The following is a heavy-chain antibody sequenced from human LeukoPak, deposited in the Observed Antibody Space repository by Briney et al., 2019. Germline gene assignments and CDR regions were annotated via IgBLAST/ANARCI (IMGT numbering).Heavy chain of an antibody. Sequence: SVKVSCKASGGTFSSYAISWVRQAPGQGLEWMGGIIPIFGTANYAQKFQGRVTITTDESTSTAYMELSSLRSEDTAVYYCARDIVVVPAVGLNYYYYGMDVWGKGTTVTVSS. J-gene: IGHJ6*04. V-gene: IGHV1-69*05. CDR3: ARDIVVVPAVGLNYYYYGMDV. D-gene: IGHD2-2*01. CDR1: GGTFSSYA. CDR2: IIPIFGTA.